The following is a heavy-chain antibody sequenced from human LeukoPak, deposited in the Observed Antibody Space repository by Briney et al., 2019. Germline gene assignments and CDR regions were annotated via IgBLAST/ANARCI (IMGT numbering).Heavy chain of an antibody. D-gene: IGHD2-2*01. CDR2: ISSSSSTI. V-gene: IGHV3-48*01. CDR1: GFPFSSYR. CDR3: ARDLSSYCSSTSCPGD. J-gene: IGHJ4*02. Sequence: PGGSLRLSCAASGFPFSSYRMNWVRQAPGRGLEWVSYISSSSSTIYYADSVKGRFTISRDNAKNSLYLQMNSLRAEDTAVYYCARDLSSYCSSTSCPGDWGQGTLVTVSS.